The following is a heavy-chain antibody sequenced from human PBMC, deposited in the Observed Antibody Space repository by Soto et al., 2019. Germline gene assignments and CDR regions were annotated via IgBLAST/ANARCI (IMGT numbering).Heavy chain of an antibody. CDR2: ITSKTGDQ. Sequence: EVRLVVSGGGLVKPGGSLRLSCAASGFTFNKYSMNWVRQAPGKGLEWVSSITSKTGDQYYADSVKGRFIISRDNTKNSLSLQVTSLRDEDTAVYYCARDLMPNDRGLGDLAYWGQGTLVTVSS. V-gene: IGHV3-21*06. CDR1: GFTFNKYS. CDR3: ARDLMPNDRGLGDLAY. J-gene: IGHJ4*02. D-gene: IGHD3-22*01.